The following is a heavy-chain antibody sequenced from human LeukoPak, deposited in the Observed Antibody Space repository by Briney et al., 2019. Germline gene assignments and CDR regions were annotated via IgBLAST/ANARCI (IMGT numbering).Heavy chain of an antibody. CDR1: GFTFSSYA. CDR3: AKGTMVRGFDY. Sequence: GGSLRLSCAASGFTFSSYAMNWVRQAPGKGLEWVSAISGSTGNTYYADSVKGRFTISRGNSKNTLYLQMNSLRAEDTAVYYCAKGTMVRGFDYWGQGTLVTVSS. J-gene: IGHJ4*02. V-gene: IGHV3-23*01. CDR2: ISGSTGNT. D-gene: IGHD3-10*01.